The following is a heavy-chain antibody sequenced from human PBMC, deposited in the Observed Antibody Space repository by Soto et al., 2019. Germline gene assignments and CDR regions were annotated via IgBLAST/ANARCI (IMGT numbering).Heavy chain of an antibody. CDR2: INPNSGGT. J-gene: IGHJ6*02. CDR1: GYTFTGYY. V-gene: IGHV1-2*02. D-gene: IGHD3-3*01. Sequence: SVKVSCKASGYTFTGYYMHWVRQAPGQGLEWMGWINPNSGGTNYAQKFQGRVTMTRDTSISTAYMDLSRLRSDDTAVYYCARGHDPWSGYLYYGLDVWGQGTTVTVSS. CDR3: ARGHDPWSGYLYYGLDV.